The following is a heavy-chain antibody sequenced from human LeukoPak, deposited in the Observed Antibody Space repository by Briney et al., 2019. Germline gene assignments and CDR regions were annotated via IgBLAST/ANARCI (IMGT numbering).Heavy chain of an antibody. Sequence: GGSLRLSCAASGFTFSSAWMSWVRQAPGKGLEWVGRIKSKTDGGTRDSAAPVKGRFTISRDDSTNTLYLQMNSLKTEDTAVYYCTAGTGTSDFDYWGQGTLVTVSS. CDR2: IKSKTDGGTR. J-gene: IGHJ4*02. CDR1: GFTFSSAW. D-gene: IGHD1-7*01. V-gene: IGHV3-15*01. CDR3: TAGTGTSDFDY.